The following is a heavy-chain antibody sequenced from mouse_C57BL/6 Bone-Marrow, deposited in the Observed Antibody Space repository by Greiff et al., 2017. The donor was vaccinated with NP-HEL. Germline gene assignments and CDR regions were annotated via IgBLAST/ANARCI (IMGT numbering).Heavy chain of an antibody. CDR1: GYTFTSYW. CDR2: IYPGSGST. V-gene: IGHV1-55*01. J-gene: IGHJ3*01. CDR3: ARRAYYSNYSWFAY. D-gene: IGHD2-5*01. Sequence: QVRLQQPGAELVKPGASVKMSCKASGYTFTSYWITWVKQRPGQGLEWIGDIYPGSGSTNYNEKFKSKATLTVDTSSSTAYMQLSSLTSEDSAVYYCARRAYYSNYSWFAYWGQGTLVTVSA.